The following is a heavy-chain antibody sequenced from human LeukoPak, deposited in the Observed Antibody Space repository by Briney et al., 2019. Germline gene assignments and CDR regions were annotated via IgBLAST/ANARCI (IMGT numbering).Heavy chain of an antibody. CDR1: GYTFTSYG. Sequence: ASVKVSCKASGYTFTSYGISWVRQAPGQGLEWMGWISDYNGNTNYAQKLQGRVTMTTDTSTSTAYMELRSLRSDDTAVYYCARGSYYSVNNWFDPWGQGTLVTVSS. CDR2: ISDYNGNT. J-gene: IGHJ5*02. D-gene: IGHD1-26*01. V-gene: IGHV1-18*01. CDR3: ARGSYYSVNNWFDP.